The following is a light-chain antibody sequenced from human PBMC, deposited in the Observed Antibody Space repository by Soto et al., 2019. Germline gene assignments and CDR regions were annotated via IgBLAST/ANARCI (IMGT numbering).Light chain of an antibody. CDR2: EVS. CDR3: SSYTTSSSYF. V-gene: IGLV2-14*01. Sequence: QSVLTQPASVSGSPGQSITISCTGTSSDVGGYNYVSWYQQHPGKAPKLMIYEVSNRPSGVSNRFSGSKSGNTASLTISGLQAEDEADHYCSSYTTSSSYFFGTGTKVTVL. J-gene: IGLJ1*01. CDR1: SSDVGGYNY.